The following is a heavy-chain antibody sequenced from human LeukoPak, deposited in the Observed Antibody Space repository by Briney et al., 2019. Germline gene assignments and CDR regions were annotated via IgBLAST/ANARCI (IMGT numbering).Heavy chain of an antibody. Sequence: ASVKVSCKASGGTFSSFAISWVRQAPGQGLEWMGIINPSGGSTSYAQKFQGRVTMTRDTSTSTVYMELSSLRSEDTAVYYCARGETGTTYGDYWGQGTLVTVSS. D-gene: IGHD1-1*01. J-gene: IGHJ4*02. CDR3: ARGETGTTYGDY. CDR2: INPSGGST. CDR1: GGTFSSFA. V-gene: IGHV1-46*01.